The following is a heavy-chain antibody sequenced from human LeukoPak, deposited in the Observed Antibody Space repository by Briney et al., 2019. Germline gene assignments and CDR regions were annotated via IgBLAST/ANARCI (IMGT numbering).Heavy chain of an antibody. CDR1: GYTFTGSY. CDR2: INPRGGST. CDR3: ARVGSAAATADY. Sequence: ASVKVSCKASGYTFTGSYMHWVRQAPGQGLEWMGIINPRGGSTDYSQKFQGRITMTSDTSTSTVYMELSSLRSDDTAVYFCARVGSAAATADYWGQGTLVTVSS. V-gene: IGHV1-46*01. D-gene: IGHD6-25*01. J-gene: IGHJ4*02.